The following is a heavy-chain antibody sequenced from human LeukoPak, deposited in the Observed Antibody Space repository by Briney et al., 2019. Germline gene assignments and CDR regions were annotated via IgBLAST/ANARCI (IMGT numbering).Heavy chain of an antibody. Sequence: PSETLSLTCNVSGASMSNYYWVWIRQPPGKELEWIGSIYHSGTTYSGSTYYNPSLKSRVTISLDTSRNQFSLKLSSVTAADTAVYYCARLRNHDYVWGTHPRNYFDYWGQGTLVTVSS. V-gene: IGHV4-39*07. CDR1: GASMSNYY. J-gene: IGHJ4*02. CDR3: ARLRNHDYVWGTHPRNYFDY. D-gene: IGHD3-16*01. CDR2: IYHSGTTYSGST.